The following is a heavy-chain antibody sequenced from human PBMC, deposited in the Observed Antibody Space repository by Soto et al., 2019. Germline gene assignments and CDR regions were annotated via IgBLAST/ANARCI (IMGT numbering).Heavy chain of an antibody. CDR3: ARDPSMIVVVSGWLDP. D-gene: IGHD3-22*01. J-gene: IGHJ5*02. V-gene: IGHV3-11*01. Sequence: QVSLVESGGGLVKPGGSLRLSCAASGFTFSDYQMSWIRQAPGKGLEWVSSISDSGTKIYYADSVRGRFTISRDNAKNSVDLQMNSLRAEDTAVYYCARDPSMIVVVSGWLDPWGQGTLVTVSS. CDR2: ISDSGTKI. CDR1: GFTFSDYQ.